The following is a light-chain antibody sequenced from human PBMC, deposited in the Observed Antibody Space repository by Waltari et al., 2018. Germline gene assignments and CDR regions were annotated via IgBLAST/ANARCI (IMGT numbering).Light chain of an antibody. CDR2: EVS. Sequence: QSALTQPASVSGSPGQSITISCTGTSRDVGNYHFVSWYQQHPGKAPKLIIYEVSQRPSGVSNRFSGSKSGTTASLTISGLQAEDEADFYCCSYAGSGSSVVFGGGTKLTVL. CDR1: SRDVGNYHF. V-gene: IGLV2-23*02. CDR3: CSYAGSGSSVV. J-gene: IGLJ2*01.